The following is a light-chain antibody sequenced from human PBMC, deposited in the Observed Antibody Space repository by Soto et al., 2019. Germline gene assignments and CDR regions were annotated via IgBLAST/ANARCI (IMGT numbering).Light chain of an antibody. J-gene: IGKJ5*01. CDR2: DPS. V-gene: IGKV3-20*01. CDR3: QQYNTWPPIT. CDR1: QSVRNNY. Sequence: EIVLTQSPGTLSLSPGERATLSCRASQSVRNNYLAWYQQKPGQAPRLLMYDPSSRATGIPDRFSGSGSGTDFTLTISSLQSEDFAVYYCQQYNTWPPITFGQGTRLEIK.